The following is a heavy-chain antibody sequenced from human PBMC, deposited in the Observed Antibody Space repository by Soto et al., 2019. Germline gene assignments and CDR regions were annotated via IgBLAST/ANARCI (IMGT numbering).Heavy chain of an antibody. CDR3: ARAGYAGSGIPYTAF. D-gene: IGHD3-10*01. CDR1: GAYMSEYF. CDR2: IYYLGST. Sequence: SETLSLTCTVSGAYMSEYFWSWIRQSPGKGLEWIGYIYYLGSTDYNPTLKSRVTISVDTSKRQFSLRLTSVTAADTALYHSARAGYAGSGIPYTAFWGPGTQVTVSS. J-gene: IGHJ4*02. V-gene: IGHV4-59*01.